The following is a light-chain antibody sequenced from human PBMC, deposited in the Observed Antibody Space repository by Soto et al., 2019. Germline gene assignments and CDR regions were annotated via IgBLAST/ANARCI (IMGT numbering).Light chain of an antibody. CDR1: SSDVGGYNY. Sequence: ALTQPASVSGSPGQSITISCTGTSSDVGGYNYVSWYQHHPGKAPKLMIYDVTNRPSGVSNRFSGSKSGNTASLTISGLQADDEADYYCTSYTTSSPYLVFGGGTKLTVL. J-gene: IGLJ3*02. V-gene: IGLV2-14*03. CDR2: DVT. CDR3: TSYTTSSPYLV.